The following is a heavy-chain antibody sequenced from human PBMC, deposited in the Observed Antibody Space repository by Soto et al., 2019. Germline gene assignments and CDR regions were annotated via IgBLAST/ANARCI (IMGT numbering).Heavy chain of an antibody. CDR3: ARYCRGIAVAPFDP. CDR1: GGSLSSYY. D-gene: IGHD6-19*01. V-gene: IGHV4-59*01. CDR2: IYYSGST. Sequence: QVQLQESGPGLVKPSETLSLTCTVSGGSLSSYYWSWIRQPPGKGLEWIGYIYYSGSTNYNPSLKSRVTISVDTSKNQFSLKLSSVTAADTAVYYCARYCRGIAVAPFDPWGQGTLVTVSS. J-gene: IGHJ5*02.